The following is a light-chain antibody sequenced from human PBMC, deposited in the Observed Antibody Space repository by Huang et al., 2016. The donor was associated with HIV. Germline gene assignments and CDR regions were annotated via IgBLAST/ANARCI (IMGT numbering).Light chain of an antibody. CDR3: QHYNNWPWWT. Sequence: EVVMTQSPAILSVSPGERATLSCRASQSVTSNLAWYQQKPGQAPRPLIYSASTRATGIPARVSGSGSGTEFTLTISSLQSEDFAVYYCQHYNNWPWWTFGQGTKVEIK. CDR1: QSVTSN. V-gene: IGKV3-15*01. CDR2: SAS. J-gene: IGKJ1*01.